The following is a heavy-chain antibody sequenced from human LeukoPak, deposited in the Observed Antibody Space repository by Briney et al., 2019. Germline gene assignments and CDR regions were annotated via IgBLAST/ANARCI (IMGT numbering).Heavy chain of an antibody. V-gene: IGHV1-69*04. CDR2: IIPILGVA. CDR1: GGTSSNYA. D-gene: IGHD7-27*01. J-gene: IGHJ3*02. Sequence: ASVKVSSKASGGTSSNYAISWVRQAPGQGLEWMGRIIPILGVANYAQKFQGRVSITADKSTGTAYMELSSLRSEDTAVYFCARAPGNDAFDIWGQGTMVTVSS. CDR3: ARAPGNDAFDI.